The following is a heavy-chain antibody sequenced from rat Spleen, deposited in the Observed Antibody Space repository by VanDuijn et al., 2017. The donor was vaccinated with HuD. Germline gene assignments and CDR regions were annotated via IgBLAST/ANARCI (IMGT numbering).Heavy chain of an antibody. Sequence: EVQLVESGGGLVQPGRSLKLSCAASGFTFNNYGMAWVRQAPTKGLEWVATISYDGISTYYRDSVKGRFTISRDNAENTVYLQMNSLRSEDTATYYCARHSAGSWYFDFWGPGTMVTVSS. CDR1: GFTFNNYG. V-gene: IGHV5-29*01. CDR3: ARHSAGSWYFDF. CDR2: ISYDGIST. D-gene: IGHD5-1*01. J-gene: IGHJ1*01.